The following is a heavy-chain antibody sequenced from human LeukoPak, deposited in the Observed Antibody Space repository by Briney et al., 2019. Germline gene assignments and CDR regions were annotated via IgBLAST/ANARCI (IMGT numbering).Heavy chain of an antibody. D-gene: IGHD4-11*01. J-gene: IGHJ6*02. Sequence: PGGSLRLSCAASGFTFNRYWMSWVRQAPGKGLEWVANIKQDGSEKYYVDSVKGRFTISRVNAKKSLYLQMNSLRAEDTAVYYCAREDSNYVSYYYHYYGMDVWGQGTTVTVSS. CDR1: GFTFNRYW. CDR3: AREDSNYVSYYYHYYGMDV. CDR2: IKQDGSEK. V-gene: IGHV3-7*01.